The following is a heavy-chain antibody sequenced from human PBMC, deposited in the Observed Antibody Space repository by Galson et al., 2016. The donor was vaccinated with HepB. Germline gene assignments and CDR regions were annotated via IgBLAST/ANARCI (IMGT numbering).Heavy chain of an antibody. D-gene: IGHD5-18*01. CDR1: GFTFSGYG. CDR2: IWYDGSNK. J-gene: IGHJ4*02. Sequence: SLRLSCAASGFTFSGYGIHWVRQAPGKGLEWVALIWYDGSNKYYADSGKGRLTISRDNSKDTVYLKMNSLRAEDTSVYYCARGVGIRELDYWGQGTLVTVSS. CDR3: ARGVGIRELDY. V-gene: IGHV3-33*01.